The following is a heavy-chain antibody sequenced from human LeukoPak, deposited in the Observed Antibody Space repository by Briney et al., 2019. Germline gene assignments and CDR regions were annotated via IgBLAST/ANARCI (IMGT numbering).Heavy chain of an antibody. V-gene: IGHV3-23*01. Sequence: GGSLRLSCAASGFTFSNYAMSWVRQAPAKGLEWVSALSSSGGDTFYADSVKGRFTISRDTSKNTLYLQMYSLRAEDTAVYYCAKAATGTNMIFDYWGQGTLVTVSS. CDR2: LSSSGGDT. D-gene: IGHD1-1*01. CDR1: GFTFSNYA. J-gene: IGHJ4*02. CDR3: AKAATGTNMIFDY.